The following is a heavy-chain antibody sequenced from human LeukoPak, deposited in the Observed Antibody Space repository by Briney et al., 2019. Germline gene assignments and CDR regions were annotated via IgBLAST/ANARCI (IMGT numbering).Heavy chain of an antibody. CDR3: AKEGSELEWLYDYGMDV. CDR1: GFTFSSYA. J-gene: IGHJ6*02. D-gene: IGHD3-3*01. Sequence: TGGSLRLSCAASGFTFSSYAMSWVRQAPGKGLEWVSAISGSGGSTYYADSVKGRFTISRDNSKNTLYLQMNSLRAEDTAVYYCAKEGSELEWLYDYGMDVWGQGTTVTVSS. CDR2: ISGSGGST. V-gene: IGHV3-23*01.